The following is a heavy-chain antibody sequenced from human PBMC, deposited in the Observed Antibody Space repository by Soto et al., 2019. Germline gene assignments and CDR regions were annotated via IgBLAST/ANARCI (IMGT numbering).Heavy chain of an antibody. V-gene: IGHV4-31*02. CDR2: IYYSGST. D-gene: IGHD3-22*01. Sequence: QVXLXXXXPXLVXXSXXXXXTXXVXXXSXXSXXYYWSWIRQHPGKGLEWIGYIYYSGSTYYNPSLKSRVTISVDTSKNQFSQKLSSVTAADTAVYYCARAVEFSGYRYDYWGQGTLVTVSS. CDR3: ARAVEFSGYRYDY. CDR1: XXSXXSXXYY. J-gene: IGHJ4*02.